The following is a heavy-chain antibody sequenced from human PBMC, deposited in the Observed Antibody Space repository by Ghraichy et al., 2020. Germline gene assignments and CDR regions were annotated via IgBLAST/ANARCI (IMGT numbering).Heavy chain of an antibody. CDR1: GFTFSSYW. J-gene: IGHJ4*02. CDR2: IKQDGSEK. V-gene: IGHV3-7*01. Sequence: GGSLRLSCAASGFTFSSYWMSWVRQAPGKGLEWVANIKQDGSEKYYVDSVKGRFTISRDNAKNSLYLQMNSLRAEDTAVYYCARDLIDSSGYYYEDYWGQGTLVTVSS. CDR3: ARDLIDSSGYYYEDY. D-gene: IGHD3-22*01.